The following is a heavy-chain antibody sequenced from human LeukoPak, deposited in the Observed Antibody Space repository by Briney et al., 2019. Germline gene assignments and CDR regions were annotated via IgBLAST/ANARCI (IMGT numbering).Heavy chain of an antibody. J-gene: IGHJ4*02. D-gene: IGHD3-10*01. Sequence: GGSMRLSCAASGFTFSSYWMSWVRQAPGKGLEWVANIKQDGSEKYYVDSVKGRFTITRDNARNSLYLQMNSLRAEDTAVYYCAKSRGSVDYWGQGTLVTVSS. CDR2: IKQDGSEK. CDR3: AKSRGSVDY. CDR1: GFTFSSYW. V-gene: IGHV3-7*01.